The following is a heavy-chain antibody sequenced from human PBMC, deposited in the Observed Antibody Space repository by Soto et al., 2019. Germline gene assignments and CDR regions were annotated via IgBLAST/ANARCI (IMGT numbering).Heavy chain of an antibody. CDR1: GFTFNSYW. CDR3: ARGGLHRSGYDYYYYYYGLDV. V-gene: IGHV3-7*03. CDR2: VQQDGSEK. J-gene: IGHJ6*02. Sequence: EGQLVESGGGLVQPGESLRLSCAGSGFTFNSYWMSWVRQAPGKGLEWVAKVQQDGSEKYYVDSVKGRFTISRDNAKNSVYLQMNSLRLEDTAVYYCARGGLHRSGYDYYYYYYGLDVWGQGTTVTVAS. D-gene: IGHD5-12*01.